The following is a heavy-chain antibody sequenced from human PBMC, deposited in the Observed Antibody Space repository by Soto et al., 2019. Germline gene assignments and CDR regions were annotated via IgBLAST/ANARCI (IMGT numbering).Heavy chain of an antibody. CDR3: AHCRGGVASF. J-gene: IGHJ4*02. Sequence: QITLNESGPTLVKPTQTLTLTCTFSGFSLSTRDVGVGWIRQPPGEALEWLGVVYWDDSKTYSPSLESRLTRPKDPSKNQVVLRMTKMDPVDTATYYCAHCRGGVASFWGQGTLVTVSS. CDR1: GFSLSTRDVG. V-gene: IGHV2-5*02. CDR2: VYWDDSK. D-gene: IGHD2-2*01.